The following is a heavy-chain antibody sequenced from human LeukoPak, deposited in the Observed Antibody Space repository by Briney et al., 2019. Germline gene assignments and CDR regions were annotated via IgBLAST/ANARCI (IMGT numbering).Heavy chain of an antibody. V-gene: IGHV3-30*02. CDR1: GFTFSSYG. CDR2: IRYDGSNK. CDR3: AKASSGYDEYNWFDP. D-gene: IGHD5-12*01. J-gene: IGHJ5*02. Sequence: GGSPRLSCAASGFTFSSYGMHWVRQAPGKGLEWAAFIRYDGSNKYYADSVKGRFTISRDNSKNTLYLQMNSLRAEDTAVYYCAKASSGYDEYNWFDPWGQGTLVTASS.